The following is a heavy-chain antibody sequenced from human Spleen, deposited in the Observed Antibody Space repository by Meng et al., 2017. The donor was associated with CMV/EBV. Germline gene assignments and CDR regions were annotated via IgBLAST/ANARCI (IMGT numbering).Heavy chain of an antibody. CDR1: FSNYE. CDR3: ASARGPNYDFWRGHSRGFDS. Sequence: FSNYEMNWVRQAPGRGLEWISYISTSAGSIYYADSLRGRFTISRDNARNSLYLQMSGLRAEDTGLYYCASARGPNYDFWRGHSRGFDSWGQGTVVTVSS. J-gene: IGHJ4*02. D-gene: IGHD3-3*01. V-gene: IGHV3-48*03. CDR2: ISTSAGSI.